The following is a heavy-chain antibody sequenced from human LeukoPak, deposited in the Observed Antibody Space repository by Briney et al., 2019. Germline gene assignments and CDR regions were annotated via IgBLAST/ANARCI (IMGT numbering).Heavy chain of an antibody. CDR1: GYTFTSYA. J-gene: IGHJ4*02. CDR2: INAGNGVT. CDR3: ARERAATGSGHFDY. V-gene: IGHV1-3*03. Sequence: GASVKVSCKASGYTFTSYAMHWVRQAPGQRLEWMGWINAGNGVTKYSQEFQGRVTITRDTSASTVYMELSSLRSEDMAVYYCARERAATGSGHFDYWGQGTLVTVSS. D-gene: IGHD6-13*01.